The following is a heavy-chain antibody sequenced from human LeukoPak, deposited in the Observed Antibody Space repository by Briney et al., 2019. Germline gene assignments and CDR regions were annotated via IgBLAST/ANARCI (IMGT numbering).Heavy chain of an antibody. CDR2: INHSGST. Sequence: SETPSLTCAVYGGSFSGYYWSWIRQPPGKGLEWIGEINHSGSTNYNPSLKSRVTISVDTSKNQFSLKLSSVTAADTAVYYCARCRRPTAGRWFDPWGQGTLVTVSS. V-gene: IGHV4-34*01. CDR1: GGSFSGYY. J-gene: IGHJ5*02. CDR3: ARCRRPTAGRWFDP.